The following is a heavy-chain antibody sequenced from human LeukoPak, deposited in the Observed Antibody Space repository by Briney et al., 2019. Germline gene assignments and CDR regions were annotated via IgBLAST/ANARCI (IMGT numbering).Heavy chain of an antibody. CDR1: GFTFRNAW. D-gene: IGHD2-2*01. CDR2: IKQDGSEK. J-gene: IGHJ3*02. V-gene: IGHV3-7*01. Sequence: GGSLRLSCAASGFTFRNAWMSWVRQAPGKGLEWVANIKQDGSEKYYVDSVKGRFTISRDNAKNSLYLQMNSLRAEDTAVYYCARDRYCSSTSCYSSLWFGNDAFDIWGQGTMVTVSS. CDR3: ARDRYCSSTSCYSSLWFGNDAFDI.